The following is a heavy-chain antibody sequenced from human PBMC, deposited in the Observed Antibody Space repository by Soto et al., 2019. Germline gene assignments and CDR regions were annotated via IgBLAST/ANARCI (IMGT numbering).Heavy chain of an antibody. D-gene: IGHD3-10*01. CDR1: GFSLSSSGEA. V-gene: IGHV2-5*01. CDR3: AHGDPLDFHY. J-gene: IGHJ4*02. Sequence: QITLKESGPALVKPTQTLTLTCTFSGFSLSSSGEAVGWIRQPPGKALEWLALIYWNGIERYSPSLKSRLPITKDTSKNQVVLTVTKMDPVDTATYFCAHGDPLDFHYWGQGTLVTVSP. CDR2: IYWNGIE.